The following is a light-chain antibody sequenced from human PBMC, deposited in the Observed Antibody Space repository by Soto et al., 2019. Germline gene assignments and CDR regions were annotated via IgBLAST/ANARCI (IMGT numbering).Light chain of an antibody. Sequence: QSVLTQPPSASGTPGQRVTISCSGSSSNIGSNTVNWYQQLLGTAPKLLIYSNNQRPSGVPDRFSGSKSGTSASLAISGIQSVYEADYYCPAWDDSLNGYVFGTGTKVTVL. CDR3: PAWDDSLNGYV. CDR2: SNN. CDR1: SSNIGSNT. V-gene: IGLV1-44*01. J-gene: IGLJ1*01.